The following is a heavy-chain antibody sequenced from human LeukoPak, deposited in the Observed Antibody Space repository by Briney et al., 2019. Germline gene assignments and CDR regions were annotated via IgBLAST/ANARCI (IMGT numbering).Heavy chain of an antibody. Sequence: GGSLRLSCAASGFTFSSYSMNWVRQAPGKGLEWVAFIRYDGSNKYYADSVKGRFTISRDNSKNTLYLQMNSLRAEDTAVYYCAKGHYSNLYYYMDVWGKGTTVTVSS. CDR1: GFTFSSYS. CDR2: IRYDGSNK. J-gene: IGHJ6*03. D-gene: IGHD4-11*01. V-gene: IGHV3-30*02. CDR3: AKGHYSNLYYYMDV.